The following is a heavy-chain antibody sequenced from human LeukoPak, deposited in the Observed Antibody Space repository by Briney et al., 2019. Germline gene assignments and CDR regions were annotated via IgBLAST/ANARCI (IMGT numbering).Heavy chain of an antibody. CDR2: ITHDESNK. CDR3: ARDLDY. V-gene: IGHV3-30-3*01. Sequence: GRSLRLSCAASGFTFSAYAMHWVRQAPGKGLEWVAVITHDESNKYYADSVKGRFTISRDNSKNTLYLQMNSLRAEATAVYYCARDLDYWGQGTLVTVSS. J-gene: IGHJ4*02. CDR1: GFTFSAYA.